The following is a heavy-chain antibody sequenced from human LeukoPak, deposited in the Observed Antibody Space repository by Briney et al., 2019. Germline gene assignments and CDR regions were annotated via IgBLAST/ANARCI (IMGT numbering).Heavy chain of an antibody. CDR1: GYIFINYW. CDR2: IYPGDSNV. V-gene: IGHV5-51*01. Sequence: GESLQISCRASGYIFINYWIGWVRQMPGKGLEWVGLIYPGDSNVRYSPSFQGQVTISADRSINTAYLQWSSLRTSDTAMYYCTRDWELGYWGQGTLVTVSS. D-gene: IGHD1-26*01. CDR3: TRDWELGY. J-gene: IGHJ4*02.